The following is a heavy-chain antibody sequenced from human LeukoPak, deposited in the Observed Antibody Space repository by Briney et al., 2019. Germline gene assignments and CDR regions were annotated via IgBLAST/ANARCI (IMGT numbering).Heavy chain of an antibody. J-gene: IGHJ1*01. D-gene: IGHD3-22*01. Sequence: AGGSLRLSCAASGFTFSRYWMHWVRQAPGKGLVWVSRIKSDGSTNYADSVKGRFTISRDNAKNTVSLQMNSLRAEDTGVYYCARAPAEIGGYYPEYFRHWGQATLVTVSP. V-gene: IGHV3-74*01. CDR2: IKSDGST. CDR1: GFTFSRYW. CDR3: ARAPAEIGGYYPEYFRH.